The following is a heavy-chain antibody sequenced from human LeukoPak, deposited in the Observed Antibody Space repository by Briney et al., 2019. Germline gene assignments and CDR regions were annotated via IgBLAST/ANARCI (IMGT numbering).Heavy chain of an antibody. CDR2: IYWVDDK. D-gene: IGHD3-10*01. V-gene: IGHV2-5*02. J-gene: IGHJ4*02. CDR3: AHKGPTMVRGVFDY. Sequence: ESGPRPLNPTQTLTXTCTFSGFSLTTSGVGVGWIRQPPRMALEWLAHIYWVDDKPYSPSLKSRLTITKDTSKNQVVLTMTNMDPVDTATYYCAHKGPTMVRGVFDYWGQGTLVTVSS. CDR1: GFSLTTSGVG.